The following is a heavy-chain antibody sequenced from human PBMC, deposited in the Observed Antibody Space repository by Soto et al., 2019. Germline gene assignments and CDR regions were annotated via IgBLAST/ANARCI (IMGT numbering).Heavy chain of an antibody. Sequence: EVQLLESGGGLVQPGGSLRLSCAASGFTFSSYAMSWVRQAPGKGLEWVSAISGSGGSTYYADFVKVRFTISTDNSKNTLYLPMNSLRAEDTAVYYCAKGGGGGYYYYYGMDVWGQGTTVTVSS. V-gene: IGHV3-23*01. CDR3: AKGGGGGYYYYYGMDV. CDR1: GFTFSSYA. D-gene: IGHD3-16*01. CDR2: ISGSGGST. J-gene: IGHJ6*02.